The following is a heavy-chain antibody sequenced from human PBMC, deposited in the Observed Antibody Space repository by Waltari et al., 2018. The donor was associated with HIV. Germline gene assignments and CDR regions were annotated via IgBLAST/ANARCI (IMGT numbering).Heavy chain of an antibody. CDR3: ARDRVRGVTYYYYGMDV. CDR2: IDYSGST. D-gene: IGHD3-10*01. V-gene: IGHV4-39*07. CDR1: GGSISSSSYY. J-gene: IGHJ6*02. Sequence: QLQLQESGPGLVKPSETLSLTCTVSGGSISSSSYYWGWIRQPPGKGLEWIGSIDYSGSTYYNPSLKSRVTMSVDTSKNQFSLRLSSVTAADTAVYYCARDRVRGVTYYYYGMDVWGQGTTVTVSS.